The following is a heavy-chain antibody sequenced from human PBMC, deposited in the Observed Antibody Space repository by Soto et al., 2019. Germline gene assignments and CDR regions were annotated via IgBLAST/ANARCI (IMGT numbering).Heavy chain of an antibody. D-gene: IGHD5-18*01. J-gene: IGHJ5*02. Sequence: ASVKVSCKASGYTFTNNDVSWVRQATGQGLEWMGWMNPGSGDTGYAQKFQGRVTMTRDISVATAYMELNSLTSEDTAIYYCARMESFGSLNWFDPWGQGTLVTVSS. CDR3: ARMESFGSLNWFDP. CDR2: MNPGSGDT. CDR1: GYTFTNND. V-gene: IGHV1-8*01.